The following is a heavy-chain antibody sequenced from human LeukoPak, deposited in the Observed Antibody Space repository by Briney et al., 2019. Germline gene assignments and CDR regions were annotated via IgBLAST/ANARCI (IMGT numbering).Heavy chain of an antibody. D-gene: IGHD3-16*01. Sequence: PSETLSLTCTVSGGSISSSSYYWGWIRQPPGKGLEWIGYIYYSGSTNYNPSLKSRVTISVDTSKNQFSLKLSSVTAADTAVYYCARAGPYAEWGRGAFDIWGQGTMVTVSS. CDR2: IYYSGST. CDR3: ARAGPYAEWGRGAFDI. CDR1: GGSISSSSYY. J-gene: IGHJ3*02. V-gene: IGHV4-61*05.